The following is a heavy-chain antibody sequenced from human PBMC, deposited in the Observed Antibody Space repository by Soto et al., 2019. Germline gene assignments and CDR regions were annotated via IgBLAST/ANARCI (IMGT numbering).Heavy chain of an antibody. D-gene: IGHD3-10*01. V-gene: IGHV1-8*01. CDR1: GYTFTSYD. Sequence: ASVKFSCKASGYTFTSYDINWVRQATGQGLEWMGWMNPNSGNTGYAQKFQGRVTMTRNTSISTAYMELSSLRSEDTAVYYCARGGYYGSGSYYSNYYYGMDVWGQGTTVTVSS. CDR2: MNPNSGNT. J-gene: IGHJ6*02. CDR3: ARGGYYGSGSYYSNYYYGMDV.